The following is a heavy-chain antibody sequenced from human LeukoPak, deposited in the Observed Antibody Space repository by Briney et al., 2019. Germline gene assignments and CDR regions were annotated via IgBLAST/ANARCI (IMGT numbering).Heavy chain of an antibody. CDR2: IYHSGRT. J-gene: IGHJ6*03. CDR3: ARDGDYDFWSGYYTKDYYYYMDV. CDR1: GDSISSSSSY. V-gene: IGHV4-39*07. D-gene: IGHD3-3*01. Sequence: SETLSLTCIVSGDSISSSSSYWGWIRQPPGEGLEWIGIIYHSGRTDYNPSLKSRVTISEDTSKNQFSLKLSSVTAADTAVYYCARDGDYDFWSGYYTKDYYYYMDVWGKGTTVTVSS.